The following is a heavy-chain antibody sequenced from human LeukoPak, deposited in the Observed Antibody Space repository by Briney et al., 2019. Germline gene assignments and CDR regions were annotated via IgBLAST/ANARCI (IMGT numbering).Heavy chain of an antibody. CDR1: GYIFIDYS. Sequence: SVKVSYKASGYIFIDYSMDWVRQAPGQGLEWMGRINPKSGVTNYAQKFQGSFTMTTDTSTSTAYADLSSLRFDDTAMYYCARTKWGSVQYFDYWGQGTLVTVSS. CDR2: INPKSGVT. D-gene: IGHD7-27*01. V-gene: IGHV1/OR15-1*01. J-gene: IGHJ4*02. CDR3: ARTKWGSVQYFDY.